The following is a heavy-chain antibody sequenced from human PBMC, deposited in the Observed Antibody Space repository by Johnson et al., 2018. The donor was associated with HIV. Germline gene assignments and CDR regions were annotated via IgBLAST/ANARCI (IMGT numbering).Heavy chain of an antibody. V-gene: IGHV3-NL1*01. CDR2: IYSGGRT. D-gene: IGHD4-17*01. CDR3: ARALTTDAFDI. J-gene: IGHJ3*02. Sequence: QVQLVESGGGLVKPGGSLRLSCAASGFTFSSYAMHWVRQAPGKGLEWVSVIYSGGRTYSAVSVKGRFTISRDSSKNTLYLQMNSLRAEDTAVYYCARALTTDAFDIWGQGTMVTVSS. CDR1: GFTFSSYA.